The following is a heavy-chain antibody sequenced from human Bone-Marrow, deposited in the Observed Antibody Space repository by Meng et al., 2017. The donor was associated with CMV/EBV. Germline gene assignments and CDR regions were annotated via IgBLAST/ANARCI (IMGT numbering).Heavy chain of an antibody. CDR2: ISAYNGNT. Sequence: YGISWVRQAPGQGLEWMGWISAYNGNTNYAQKLQGRVTITRDTSASTAYMELSSLRSEDTAVYYCARDPEPRMYYYDSSGYCCWFDPWGQGTLVTVSS. CDR1: YG. D-gene: IGHD3-22*01. J-gene: IGHJ5*02. CDR3: ARDPEPRMYYYDSSGYCCWFDP. V-gene: IGHV1-18*01.